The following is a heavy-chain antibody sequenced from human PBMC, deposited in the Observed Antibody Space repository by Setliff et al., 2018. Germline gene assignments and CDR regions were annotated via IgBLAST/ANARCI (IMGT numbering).Heavy chain of an antibody. J-gene: IGHJ4*02. D-gene: IGHD2-21*01. CDR2: MYSSGTT. Sequence: SETLSLTCIVSSGSISASNYFWGWVRQPPGRGLEWIGSMYSSGTTNYNPSLKSRVTMSVDTSKSLLSLKLSSVTTTDTAVYYCAGLFRDGWNYFDSWGQGTLVTVSS. V-gene: IGHV4-39*02. CDR3: AGLFRDGWNYFDS. CDR1: SGSISASNYF.